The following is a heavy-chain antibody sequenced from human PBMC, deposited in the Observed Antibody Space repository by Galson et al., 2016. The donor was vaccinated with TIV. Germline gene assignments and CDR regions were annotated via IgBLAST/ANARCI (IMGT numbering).Heavy chain of an antibody. CDR2: VTGRSRST. CDR3: ARTTPPPVSSNGWNDAFDF. CDR1: GFTFSGYA. J-gene: IGHJ3*01. Sequence: SLRLSCAASGFTFSGYAMSWVRQAPGKGLEWVSVVTGRSRSTHYADSVRGWFTISRDNSRNTLSLQMNSLRVEDTAVYFCARTTPPPVSSNGWNDAFDFWGQGTIVTVSS. V-gene: IGHV3-23*01. D-gene: IGHD6-19*01.